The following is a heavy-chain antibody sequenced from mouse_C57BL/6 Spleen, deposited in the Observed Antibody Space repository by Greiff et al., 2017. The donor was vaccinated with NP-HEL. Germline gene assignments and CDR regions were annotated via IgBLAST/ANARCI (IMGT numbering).Heavy chain of an antibody. CDR3: ARRDGYYIDY. J-gene: IGHJ2*01. CDR2: IHPNSGST. V-gene: IGHV1-64*01. D-gene: IGHD2-3*01. Sequence: QVQLQQSGAELVKPGASVKLSCKASGYTFTSYWMHWVKQRPGQGLEWIGMIHPNSGSTNYNEKFKSKATLTVDKSSSTAYMQLSSLTSEDSAVYYCARRDGYYIDYWGQGTTLTVSS. CDR1: GYTFTSYW.